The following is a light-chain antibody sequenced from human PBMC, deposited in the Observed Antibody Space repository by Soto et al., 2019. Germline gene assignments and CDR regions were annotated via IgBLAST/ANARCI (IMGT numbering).Light chain of an antibody. CDR3: SSYTSSSTPFYV. CDR1: SSDVDGYNY. Sequence: QSALTQPASVSGSPGQSMTISCTGTSSDVDGYNYVSWYQQHPGKAPKLMIYDVSNRPSGVSNRFSGSKSGNSASLTISGLHAEDEADYYCSSYTSSSTPFYVFGTGTKLTVL. V-gene: IGLV2-14*01. CDR2: DVS. J-gene: IGLJ1*01.